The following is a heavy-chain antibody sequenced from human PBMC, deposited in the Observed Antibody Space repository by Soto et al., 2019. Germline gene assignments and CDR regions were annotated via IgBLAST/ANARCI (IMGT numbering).Heavy chain of an antibody. CDR2: IWYDGSNK. V-gene: IGHV3-33*01. Sequence: GGSLRLSCAASGFTFSSYGMHWVRQAPGKGLDWVAVIWYDGSNKYYADSVKGRFTISRDNSKNTLYLQMNSLRAEDTAVYYYARTPLWFGEDYGMDLWGQGTTVTVSS. D-gene: IGHD3-10*01. J-gene: IGHJ6*02. CDR3: ARTPLWFGEDYGMDL. CDR1: GFTFSSYG.